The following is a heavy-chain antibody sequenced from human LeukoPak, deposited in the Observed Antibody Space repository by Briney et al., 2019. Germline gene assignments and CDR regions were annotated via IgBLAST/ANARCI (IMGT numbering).Heavy chain of an antibody. CDR1: GYTLTELS. V-gene: IGHV1-24*01. CDR3: ATNGKYYYDSSGYYPTSDY. D-gene: IGHD3-22*01. Sequence: ASVKVSCKVSGYTLTELSMHWVRQAPGKGLEWMGGFDPEDGETIYAQKFQGRVTMTEDTSTDTAYMELSSLRSKDTAVYYCATNGKYYYDSSGYYPTSDYWGQGTLVTVSS. J-gene: IGHJ4*02. CDR2: FDPEDGET.